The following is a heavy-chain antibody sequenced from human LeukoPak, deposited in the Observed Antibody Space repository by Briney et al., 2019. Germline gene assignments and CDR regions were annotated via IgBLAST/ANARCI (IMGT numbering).Heavy chain of an antibody. J-gene: IGHJ4*02. Sequence: SETLSLTCTVSGGSISSNNWCWIRKPAGKGLEWIGRIYTSGSTNYNPSLKSRVTMSVDTSKNQFSLKLSSVTAADTAVYYCARDGYDSSGYYYYFDYWGQGTLVTVSS. V-gene: IGHV4-4*07. CDR1: GGSISSNN. CDR2: IYTSGST. CDR3: ARDGYDSSGYYYYFDY. D-gene: IGHD3-22*01.